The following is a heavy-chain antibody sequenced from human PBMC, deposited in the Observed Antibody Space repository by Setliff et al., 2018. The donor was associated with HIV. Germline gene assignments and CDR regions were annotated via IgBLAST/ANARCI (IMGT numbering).Heavy chain of an antibody. V-gene: IGHV3-15*01. CDR1: GFTFNNAW. CDR3: TKDLGGSYHGWNY. D-gene: IGHD1-26*01. Sequence: GGSLRLSCKASGFTFNNAWMSWVRQAPGKGLEWVGRIKSKTDGGTTDYAAPVKGRFTISRDDSKNTLYLQMNSLKTEDTAVYYCTKDLGGSYHGWNYWGQGTLVTVSS. CDR2: IKSKTDGGTT. J-gene: IGHJ4*02.